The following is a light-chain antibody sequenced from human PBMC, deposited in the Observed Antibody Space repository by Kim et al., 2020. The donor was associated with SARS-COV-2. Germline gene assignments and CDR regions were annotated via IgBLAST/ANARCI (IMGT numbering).Light chain of an antibody. CDR3: QVWDSSSDHRV. CDR2: YDR. CDR1: NIGSKS. J-gene: IGLJ3*02. Sequence: APGKTARITCGGNNIGSKSVHWYQQKPGQATVLVIHYDRDRPSGIPERFSGSNSGNTATLTISRVEAGDEADYYCQVWDSSSDHRVFGGGTQLTVL. V-gene: IGLV3-21*04.